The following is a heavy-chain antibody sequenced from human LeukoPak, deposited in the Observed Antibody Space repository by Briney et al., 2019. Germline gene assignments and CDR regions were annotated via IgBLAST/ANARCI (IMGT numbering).Heavy chain of an antibody. V-gene: IGHV4-34*01. CDR3: ARGNRPYGEHKAFDI. D-gene: IGHD3-10*01. CDR1: DESFSGYY. Sequence: PSETLSLTCAVYDESFSGYYCSWIRQPPRKGLEWIGEIDHSGSTNYNPSLQSRVTISVDTSKNQSSLKVSSVSAADTAVYYCARGNRPYGEHKAFDIWGHGTTVTVSP. J-gene: IGHJ3*02. CDR2: IDHSGST.